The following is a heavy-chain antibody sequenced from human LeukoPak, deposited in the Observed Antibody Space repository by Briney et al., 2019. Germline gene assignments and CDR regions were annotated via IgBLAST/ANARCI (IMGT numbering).Heavy chain of an antibody. J-gene: IGHJ4*02. V-gene: IGHV3-23*01. CDR2: ISSSGGTT. CDR1: GFTFSSSA. D-gene: IGHD3-22*01. CDR3: ALGSGSYDSSDFDY. Sequence: GGSLRLSCAASGFTFSSSAMSWVRQAPGKGLEWVSSISSSGGTTYYADSVKGRFTISRDNSKNTLYLQMNSLKTEDTAVYYCALGSGSYDSSDFDYWGLGTLVTVSS.